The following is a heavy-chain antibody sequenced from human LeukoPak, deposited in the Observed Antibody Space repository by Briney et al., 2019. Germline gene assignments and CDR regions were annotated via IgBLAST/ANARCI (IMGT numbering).Heavy chain of an antibody. CDR3: ARGGGLDIVVVVAATEGWFDP. D-gene: IGHD2-15*01. J-gene: IGHJ5*02. CDR2: IYYSGST. V-gene: IGHV4-59*01. Sequence: PSETLSLTCTVSGGSIGSYYWSWIRQPPGKGLEWIGYIYYSGSTNYNPSLKSRVTISVDTSKNQFSLKLSSVTAADTAVYYCARGGGLDIVVVVAATEGWFDPWGQGTLVTVSS. CDR1: GGSIGSYY.